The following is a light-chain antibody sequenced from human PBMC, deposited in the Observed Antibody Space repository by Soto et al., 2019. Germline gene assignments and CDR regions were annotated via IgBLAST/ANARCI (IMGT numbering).Light chain of an antibody. CDR1: SSKIGAGYD. V-gene: IGLV1-40*01. CDR3: QSYDTSLGSLFV. CDR2: GSS. Sequence: QSVLTQPPSVSGAPGQRVTISCTGSSSKIGAGYDVHWYQHLPGAAPKLLIYGSSNRPSGVPDRFSGSRSGTSASLAISGLQAEDEAVYYCQSYDTSLGSLFVFGTGTKVTV. J-gene: IGLJ1*01.